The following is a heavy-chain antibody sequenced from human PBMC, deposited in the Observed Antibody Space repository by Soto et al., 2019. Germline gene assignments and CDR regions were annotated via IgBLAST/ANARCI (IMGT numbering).Heavy chain of an antibody. CDR3: ATPIGKEHCRGGACYSGGDY. D-gene: IGHD2-15*01. Sequence: GGSLRLSCAASGLTFSTYAMTWVRQAPGKGLERVSAISGSGDDTYYADFVKGRFTISRDDSKNTLFLQMNSLRVDDTAIYYCATPIGKEHCRGGACYSGGDYWDQGSLVTVSS. CDR1: GLTFSTYA. J-gene: IGHJ4*02. V-gene: IGHV3-23*01. CDR2: ISGSGDDT.